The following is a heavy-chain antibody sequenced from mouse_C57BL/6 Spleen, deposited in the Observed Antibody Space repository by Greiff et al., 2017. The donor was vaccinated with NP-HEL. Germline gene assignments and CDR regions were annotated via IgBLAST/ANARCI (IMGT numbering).Heavy chain of an antibody. V-gene: IGHV1-61*01. CDR1: GYTFTSYW. Sequence: VQLQQSGAELVRPGSSVKLSCKASGYTFTSYWMDWVKQRPGQGLEWIGNIYPSDSETHYNQKFKDKATLTVDKSSSTAYMQLSSLTSEDSAVYYCARSRNSLGFAYGGQGTLVTVSA. CDR3: ARSRNSLGFAY. CDR2: IYPSDSET. J-gene: IGHJ3*01.